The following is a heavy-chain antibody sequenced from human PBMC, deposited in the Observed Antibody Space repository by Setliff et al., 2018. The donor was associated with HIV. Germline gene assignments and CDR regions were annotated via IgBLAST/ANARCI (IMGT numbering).Heavy chain of an antibody. J-gene: IGHJ4*02. CDR1: GFTFSSYA. CDR2: ISTSGANT. CDR3: AREKGNTPTAYYLDY. D-gene: IGHD3-10*01. Sequence: PGGSLRLSCAASGFTFSSYAMSWVRQAPGKGLEWVSTISTSGANTYDADSMKGRFTISRDNSKNTLYLQMNSLSAEDTAVYYCAREKGNTPTAYYLDYWGQGTLVTVSS. V-gene: IGHV3-23*01.